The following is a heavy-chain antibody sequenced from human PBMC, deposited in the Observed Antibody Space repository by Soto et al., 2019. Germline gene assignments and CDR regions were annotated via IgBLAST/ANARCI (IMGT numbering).Heavy chain of an antibody. CDR2: IYHSGST. J-gene: IGHJ5*02. V-gene: IGHV4-4*02. CDR3: ARGIVVVPAAIWSYHWFDP. CDR1: GGSISSSNW. Sequence: SETLSLTCAVSGGSISSSNWWSWVRQPPGKGLEWIGEIYHSGSTNYNPSLKSRVTISVDKSKNQFSLKLSSVTAADTAVYYCARGIVVVPAAIWSYHWFDPWGQGTLVTVS. D-gene: IGHD2-2*02.